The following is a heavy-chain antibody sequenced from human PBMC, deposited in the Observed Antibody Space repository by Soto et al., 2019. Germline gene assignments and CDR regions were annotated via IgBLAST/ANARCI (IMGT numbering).Heavy chain of an antibody. CDR1: GGSFSGYY. D-gene: IGHD3-9*01. CDR3: ASELRYFFQPYYYYDGLDV. V-gene: IGHV4-34*01. CDR2: INHSGST. J-gene: IGHJ6*02. Sequence: QVQLQQWGAGLLKPSETLSLTCAVYGGSFSGYYWSWIRQPPGKGLEWMGEINHSGSTNYNPSLKSRVTISVDTANNRCSRMLSSVTASDTAVYYCASELRYFFQPYYYYDGLDVWGQGATVTVSS.